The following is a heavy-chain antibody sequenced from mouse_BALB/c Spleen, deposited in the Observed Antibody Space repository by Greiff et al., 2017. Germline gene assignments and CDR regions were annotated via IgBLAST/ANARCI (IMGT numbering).Heavy chain of an antibody. CDR3: ASQSSRLGRGFAY. CDR1: GFSLTSYG. D-gene: IGHD4-1*01. V-gene: IGHV2-2*02. Sequence: VKLMESGPGLVQPSQSLSITCTVSGFSLTSYGVHWVRQSPGKGLEWLGVIWSGGSTDYNAAFISRLSISKDNSKSQVFFKMNSLQANDTAIYYCASQSSRLGRGFAYWGQGTLVTVSA. J-gene: IGHJ3*01. CDR2: IWSGGST.